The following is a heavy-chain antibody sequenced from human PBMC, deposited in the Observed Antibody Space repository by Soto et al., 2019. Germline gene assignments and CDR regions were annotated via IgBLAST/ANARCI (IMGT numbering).Heavy chain of an antibody. D-gene: IGHD3-10*01. V-gene: IGHV1-69*13. J-gene: IGHJ6*02. CDR3: AKVLNYGGRIGYYYYGMDV. Sequence: ASVKVSCKASGGTFSSDAISWVRQAPGQGLEWMGGIIPIFGTANYAQKFQGRVTITADESTSTAYMELSSLRSEDTAVYYCAKVLNYGGRIGYYYYGMDVWGQGTTVTVSS. CDR1: GGTFSSDA. CDR2: IIPIFGTA.